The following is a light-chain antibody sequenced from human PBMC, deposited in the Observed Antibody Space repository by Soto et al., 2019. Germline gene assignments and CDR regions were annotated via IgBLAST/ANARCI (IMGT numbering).Light chain of an antibody. CDR2: ATS. CDR3: QQYGSSRWT. CDR1: QSVSSSY. Sequence: EIVLTQSPGTLSLSPGERATLSCRASQSVSSSYLAWYQQKLGQAPRLLIYATSSRATGVPARFSGSGSGTDVTLTISRLEPEDFAVYFCQQYGSSRWTFGQGTKVEIK. V-gene: IGKV3-20*01. J-gene: IGKJ1*01.